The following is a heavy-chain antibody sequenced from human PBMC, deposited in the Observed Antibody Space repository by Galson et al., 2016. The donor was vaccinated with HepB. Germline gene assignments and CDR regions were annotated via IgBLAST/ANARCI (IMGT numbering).Heavy chain of an antibody. CDR2: ISSGSSYI. D-gene: IGHD6-19*01. Sequence: SLRLSCAASGFTFSSYSMNWVRQAPGKGLEWVSSISSGSSYIYYADSLKGRFTISRDNAKNSLYLQMNSLRAEDTAVYYCAKEHSGYFDYWGQGTLVTVSS. V-gene: IGHV3-21*04. J-gene: IGHJ4*02. CDR1: GFTFSSYS. CDR3: AKEHSGYFDY.